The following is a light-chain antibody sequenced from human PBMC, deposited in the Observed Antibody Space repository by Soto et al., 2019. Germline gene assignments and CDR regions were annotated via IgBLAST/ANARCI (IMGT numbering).Light chain of an antibody. CDR1: SSDVGGYNY. J-gene: IGLJ2*01. CDR3: CSYGGRDILI. Sequence: QSVLTQPPSASGSPGQSVAISCTGTSSDVGGYNYVSWFQQHPGKAPKLMIYEVNKRPSGVPDRFSGSKSGNTASLTVSGLQAEDEADYYCCSYGGRDILIFGGGTKLTVL. V-gene: IGLV2-8*01. CDR2: EVN.